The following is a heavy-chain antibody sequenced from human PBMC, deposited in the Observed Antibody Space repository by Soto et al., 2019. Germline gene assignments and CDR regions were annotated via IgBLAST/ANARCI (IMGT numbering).Heavy chain of an antibody. J-gene: IGHJ4*02. Sequence: PSKTPSLTCAVAGGSISSSNWWSWVRQPPGKGLEWIGEIYHSGSTNYNPSLKSRVTISVDKSKNQFSLKLSSVTAADTAVYYCERRVSSGYKYGLYRGQGTLVTVSS. CDR2: IYHSGST. V-gene: IGHV4-4*02. CDR1: GGSISSSNW. CDR3: ERRVSSGYKYGLY. D-gene: IGHD5-12*01.